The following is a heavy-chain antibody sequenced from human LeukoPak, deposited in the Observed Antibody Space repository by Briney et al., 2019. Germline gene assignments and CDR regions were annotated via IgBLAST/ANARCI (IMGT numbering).Heavy chain of an antibody. V-gene: IGHV1-8*01. CDR3: ASLATYSSGRRYGMDV. Sequence: GASVKVSCKASGYTFTSYDINWVRQATGQGLEWMGWMNPNSGNTGYAQKFQGRVTMTRNTSISTAYMELSSLRSEDTAVYYCASLATYSSGRRYGMDVWGQGTTVTVSS. D-gene: IGHD6-19*01. J-gene: IGHJ6*02. CDR1: GYTFTSYD. CDR2: MNPNSGNT.